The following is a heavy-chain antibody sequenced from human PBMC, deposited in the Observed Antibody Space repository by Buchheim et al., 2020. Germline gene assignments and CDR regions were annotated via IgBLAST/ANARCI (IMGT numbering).Heavy chain of an antibody. J-gene: IGHJ4*02. CDR1: GFTFSSYA. V-gene: IGHV3-30-3*01. D-gene: IGHD5-18*01. CDR3: ARSGRGYSYGLDY. Sequence: QVQLVESGGGVVQPGRSLRLSCAASGFTFSSYAMHWVRQAPGKGLEWVAVISYDGSNKYYADSGKGRFTISRDNSKNTLYLQMNSLRAEDTAVYYCARSGRGYSYGLDYWGQGTL. CDR2: ISYDGSNK.